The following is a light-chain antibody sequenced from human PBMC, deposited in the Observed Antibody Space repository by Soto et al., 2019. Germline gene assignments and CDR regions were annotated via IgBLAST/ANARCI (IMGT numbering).Light chain of an antibody. CDR2: GAS. CDR1: QSVGSY. J-gene: IGKJ5*01. V-gene: IGKV3D-15*01. CDR3: QQYHNWPPIT. Sequence: EVVLTKKTATLSLSPGERATLSCRASQSVGSYLAWYQHKPGQAPRLLIYGASTRATSIPARFSGWGSGTEFTLTISSLQSEDFAVYYCQQYHNWPPITFGQGTLLEIK.